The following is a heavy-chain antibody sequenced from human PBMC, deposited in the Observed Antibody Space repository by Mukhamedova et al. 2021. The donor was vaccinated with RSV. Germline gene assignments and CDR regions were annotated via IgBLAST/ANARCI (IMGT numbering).Heavy chain of an antibody. V-gene: IGHV7-4-1*02. Sequence: GLEWMGWINTYTGNPTYAQGFTGRFVFSVDTSVTTAHLQISNLKPEDTAVYYCARGHNGEYLNIDYWGQGSLVTVSS. CDR3: ARGHNGEYLNIDY. J-gene: IGHJ4*02. D-gene: IGHD4-17*01. CDR2: INTYTGNP.